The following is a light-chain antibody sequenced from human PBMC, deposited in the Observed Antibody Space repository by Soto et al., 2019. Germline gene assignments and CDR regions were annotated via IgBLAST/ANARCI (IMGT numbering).Light chain of an antibody. V-gene: IGKV3-20*01. CDR3: HQYAHSPLT. CDR2: DAS. Sequence: ELVLTQSPGTLSLPPGERATLSCRASQSVTNNYLAWFQQKVGQTPRLLIYDASDRATGIPDRLSGSGSGTDFTLTINRLEHEDFAVYYCHQYAHSPLTFGRGTKVDIK. J-gene: IGKJ1*01. CDR1: QSVTNNY.